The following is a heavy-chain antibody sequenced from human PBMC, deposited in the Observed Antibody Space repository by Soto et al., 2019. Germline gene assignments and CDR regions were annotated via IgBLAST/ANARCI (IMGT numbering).Heavy chain of an antibody. Sequence: SGKGSCKASDYTFASYGVSWVRQAPVQGLEWMGWISAYNGNTNYSQKFQGRVTMTTDTSTSTAYMDLRSLRSDDTAIYYCARDYYGSAKRLSYGMDVWGQGTTVTVSS. V-gene: IGHV1-18*04. D-gene: IGHD3-10*01. CDR3: ARDYYGSAKRLSYGMDV. J-gene: IGHJ6*02. CDR2: ISAYNGNT. CDR1: DYTFASYG.